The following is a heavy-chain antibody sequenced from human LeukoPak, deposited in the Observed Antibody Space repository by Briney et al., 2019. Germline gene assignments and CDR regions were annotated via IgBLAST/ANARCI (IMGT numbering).Heavy chain of an antibody. CDR3: ARDSWQQLVRRFDP. J-gene: IGHJ5*02. Sequence: ASVKVSCKASGYTFTSYGISWVRQAPGQGLEWMGWSSTYNGNTNYAQKLQGRVTMTTDTSTSTAYMELRSLRSDDTAVYYCARDSWQQLVRRFDPWGQGTLVTVSS. CDR2: SSTYNGNT. D-gene: IGHD6-13*01. V-gene: IGHV1-18*01. CDR1: GYTFTSYG.